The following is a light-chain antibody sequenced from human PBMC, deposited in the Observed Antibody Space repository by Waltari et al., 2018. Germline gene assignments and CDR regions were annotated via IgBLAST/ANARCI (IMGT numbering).Light chain of an antibody. V-gene: IGLV2-14*01. Sequence: QSALTQPASVSGSPGQSITISCSGTNSDVGGYNYVFWFQQHPGKAPKLMIYEVTYRPSGVSNRFSGSKSGNTASLTISGLQAEDEADYYCSSYTSSSLVVFGGGTILTVL. CDR3: SSYTSSSLVV. J-gene: IGLJ2*01. CDR2: EVT. CDR1: NSDVGGYNY.